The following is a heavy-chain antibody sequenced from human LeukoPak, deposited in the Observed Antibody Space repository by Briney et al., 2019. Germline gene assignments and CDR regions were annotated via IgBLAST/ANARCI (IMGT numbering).Heavy chain of an antibody. Sequence: ASVKVSCKASGYTFTSYYMHWVRQAPGQGLEWMGIINPSGGSTNYAQKLQGRVTMTTDTSTSTAYMELRSLRSDDTAVYYCARDILRIAAAVGTYYGMDVWGQGTTVTVSS. CDR2: INPSGGST. CDR3: ARDILRIAAAVGTYYGMDV. D-gene: IGHD6-13*01. J-gene: IGHJ6*02. CDR1: GYTFTSYY. V-gene: IGHV1-46*01.